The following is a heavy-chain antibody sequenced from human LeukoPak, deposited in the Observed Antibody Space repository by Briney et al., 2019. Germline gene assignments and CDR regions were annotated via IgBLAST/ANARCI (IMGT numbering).Heavy chain of an antibody. CDR2: ISYDGSNK. V-gene: IGHV3-30*04. J-gene: IGHJ4*02. Sequence: GRSLRLSCAASGFTFSSYAMHWVRQAPGKGLEWVAVISYDGSNKYYADSVKGRFTISRDNSKNTLYLQMNSLRAEDTAVYYCARVGYYGSGSSQREYWGQGTLVTVSS. CDR3: ARVGYYGSGSSQREY. CDR1: GFTFSSYA. D-gene: IGHD3-10*01.